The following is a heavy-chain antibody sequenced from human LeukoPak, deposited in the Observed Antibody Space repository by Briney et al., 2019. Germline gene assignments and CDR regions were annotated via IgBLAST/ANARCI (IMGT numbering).Heavy chain of an antibody. J-gene: IGHJ4*02. CDR3: ARGKRALTYYYDSSGYYHHCYFDY. CDR2: IYYSGST. CDR1: GGSISSYY. D-gene: IGHD3-22*01. V-gene: IGHV4-59*12. Sequence: SETLSLTCTVSGGSISSYYWSRIRQPPGKGLEWIGYIYYSGSTNYNPSLKSRVTISVDTSKNQFSLKLSSVTAADTAVYYCARGKRALTYYYDSSGYYHHCYFDYWGQETLVTVSS.